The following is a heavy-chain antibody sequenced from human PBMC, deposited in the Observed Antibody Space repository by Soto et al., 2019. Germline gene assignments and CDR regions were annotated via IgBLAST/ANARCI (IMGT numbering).Heavy chain of an antibody. CDR3: AIVGVDYYDSSGYYFSPYYFDY. CDR1: GGSISSGGYS. J-gene: IGHJ4*02. CDR2: IYHSGST. V-gene: IGHV4-30-2*01. D-gene: IGHD3-22*01. Sequence: PSETLSLTCAVSGGSISSGGYSWSWIRQPPGKGLEWIGYIYHSGSTYYNPSLKNRVTISVDRSKNQFSLKLSSMTAADTAVYYCAIVGVDYYDSSGYYFSPYYFDYWGQGTLVTVSS.